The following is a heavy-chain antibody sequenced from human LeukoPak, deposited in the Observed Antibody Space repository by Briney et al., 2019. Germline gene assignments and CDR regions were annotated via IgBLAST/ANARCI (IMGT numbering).Heavy chain of an antibody. CDR1: GGSFSGYY. CDR2: INHSGST. Sequence: SETLSLTCAVYGGSFSGYYWSWIRQPPGKGLEWIGEINHSGSTNYNPSLKSRVTISVDTSKNQFSLKLSSVTAADTAVYYCARGPLWIVGAPGYFDYWGQGTLVTVSS. V-gene: IGHV4-34*01. CDR3: ARGPLWIVGAPGYFDY. D-gene: IGHD1-26*01. J-gene: IGHJ4*02.